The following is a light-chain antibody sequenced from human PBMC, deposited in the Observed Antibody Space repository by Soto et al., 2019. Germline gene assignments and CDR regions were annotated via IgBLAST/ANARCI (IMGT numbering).Light chain of an antibody. Sequence: DIQMTQSPSTLSASVGDIVTITCRASQSVGSSLAWYQQRPGKAPKVLIYKASSLESGVPSTFSGSGSGAAFTLTFSSLQPDDFATYFCLKYNSYPFNFGGGTKVDIK. V-gene: IGKV1-5*03. CDR2: KAS. J-gene: IGKJ4*01. CDR1: QSVGSS. CDR3: LKYNSYPFN.